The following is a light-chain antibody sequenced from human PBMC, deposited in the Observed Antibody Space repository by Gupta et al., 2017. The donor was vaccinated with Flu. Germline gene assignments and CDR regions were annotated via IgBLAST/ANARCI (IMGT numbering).Light chain of an antibody. CDR3: QQSHSAPFT. V-gene: IGKV1-39*01. CDR2: GIS. CDR1: QSIDMY. Sequence: PSSLSASVGDRVTITCRASQSIDMYLSWYQQKPGKAPNLLIYGISSLHSGVPLRFSGSGSGTDFTLTISSLQPEDFAVYVCQQSHSAPFTFGGGTRLEIK. J-gene: IGKJ4*01.